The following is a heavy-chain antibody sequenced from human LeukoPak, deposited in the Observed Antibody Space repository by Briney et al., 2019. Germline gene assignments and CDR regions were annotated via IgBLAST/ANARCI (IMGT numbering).Heavy chain of an antibody. J-gene: IGHJ4*02. D-gene: IGHD3-10*01. CDR1: EFTFDNFA. CDR3: ARGITVIRGVLLVF. CDR2: ISSSGSMI. V-gene: IGHV3-48*01. Sequence: PGGSLRLSCAASEFTFDNFAMNWVRQAPGKGLEWLSYISSSGSMIYYADSVEGRFTISRDNANNSLYLQMSSLRAEDTGVYYYARGITVIRGVLLVFWGQGTLVTVAS.